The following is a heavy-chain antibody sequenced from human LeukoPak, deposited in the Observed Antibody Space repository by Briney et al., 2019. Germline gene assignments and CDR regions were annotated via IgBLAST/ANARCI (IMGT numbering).Heavy chain of an antibody. CDR2: IIPIFGTA. J-gene: IGHJ6*03. CDR1: GGTFSSYA. V-gene: IGHV1-69*13. Sequence: SVKVSCKASGGTFSSYAISWVRQAPGQGLEWMGGIIPIFGTANYAQKFQGRVTITADESTSTAYMELSSLRSEDTAVYYCARDSPYYDILTGYSPYYYYLDVWGKGTTVTVSS. D-gene: IGHD3-9*01. CDR3: ARDSPYYDILTGYSPYYYYLDV.